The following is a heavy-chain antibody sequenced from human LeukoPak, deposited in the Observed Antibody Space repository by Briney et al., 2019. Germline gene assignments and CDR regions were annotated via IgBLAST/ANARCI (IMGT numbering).Heavy chain of an antibody. CDR3: AKGVSGYSAYLDY. V-gene: IGHV3-33*06. J-gene: IGHJ4*02. Sequence: HPGRPLRLSCAASGFPFSIYGMHWVPQSPGKGLECVALIWYDESNKYYADSVKGRFTISRDNSKNTLSLQMNSLRAEDAAVYYCAKGVSGYSAYLDYWGQGTLVTVSS. CDR1: GFPFSIYG. CDR2: IWYDESNK. D-gene: IGHD5-12*01.